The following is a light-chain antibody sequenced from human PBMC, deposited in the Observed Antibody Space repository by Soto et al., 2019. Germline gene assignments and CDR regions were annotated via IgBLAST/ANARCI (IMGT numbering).Light chain of an antibody. CDR1: QSLLHSNGNNY. CDR3: MQTRQAPYT. V-gene: IGKV2-28*01. J-gene: IGKJ2*01. CDR2: LGS. Sequence: DIVMTQSPLSLPVTPGEPASISCRSSQSLLHSNGNNYFDWYLQKPAQSPQLLIYLGSTRASAVPDRFSGSGSDTDFTLKITRVEAYDVGIYYCMQTRQAPYTFGQGTKLEVK.